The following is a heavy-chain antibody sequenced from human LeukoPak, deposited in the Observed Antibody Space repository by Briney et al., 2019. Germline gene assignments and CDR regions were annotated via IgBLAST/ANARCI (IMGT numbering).Heavy chain of an antibody. D-gene: IGHD6-13*01. CDR2: IYYTGTT. CDR1: GGSITSSGYY. V-gene: IGHV4-39*07. Sequence: SETLSLACTLSGGSITSSGYYWGWIRQPPGKGLEWIGNIYYTGTTYYNPSLKGRVSISVDTSKNQFSLKLSSVTAADTAVYYCARGVYIAAAQYAYWGQGTLVTVSS. CDR3: ARGVYIAAAQYAY. J-gene: IGHJ4*02.